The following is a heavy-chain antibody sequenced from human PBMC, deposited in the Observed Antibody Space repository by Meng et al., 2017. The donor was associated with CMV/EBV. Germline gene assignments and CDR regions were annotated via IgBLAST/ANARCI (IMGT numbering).Heavy chain of an antibody. Sequence: SETLSLTCAVYGGSFSGYYWSWIRQPPGKGLEWIGEINHSGSTNYNPSLKSRVTISVDTSKNQFSLKLSSVTAADTAVHYCARDRSPRPYYFDYWGQGTLVTVSS. CDR3: ARDRSPRPYYFDY. J-gene: IGHJ4*02. CDR2: INHSGST. V-gene: IGHV4-34*01. CDR1: GGSFSGYY. D-gene: IGHD6-6*01.